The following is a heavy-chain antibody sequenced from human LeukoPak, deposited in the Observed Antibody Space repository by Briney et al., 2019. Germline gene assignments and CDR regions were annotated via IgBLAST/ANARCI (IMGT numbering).Heavy chain of an antibody. CDR3: ARAPYSSSWYQNWFDP. CDR2: TIPILGIA. CDR1: GGTFSSYA. D-gene: IGHD6-13*01. Sequence: SVKVSCKASGGTFSSYAISWVRQAPGQGLEWMGRTIPILGIANYAQKFQGRVTITADKSTSTAYMELSSLRSEDTAVYYCARAPYSSSWYQNWFDPWGQGTLVTVSS. J-gene: IGHJ5*02. V-gene: IGHV1-69*04.